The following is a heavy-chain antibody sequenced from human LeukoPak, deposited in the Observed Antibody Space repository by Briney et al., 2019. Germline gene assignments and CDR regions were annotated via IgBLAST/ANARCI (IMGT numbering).Heavy chain of an antibody. J-gene: IGHJ4*02. D-gene: IGHD4-17*01. Sequence: GGSLRLSCAGSAFSFSSYSMRWVRQGPGKGLEWVATVWPDGGEQRYEDSVRGRFTISRDNAKSLLYLQMHSLSVEDTAVYFCARLFGGVTTFDYWGQGALVTVSS. CDR1: AFSFSSYS. V-gene: IGHV3-7*01. CDR2: VWPDGGEQ. CDR3: ARLFGGVTTFDY.